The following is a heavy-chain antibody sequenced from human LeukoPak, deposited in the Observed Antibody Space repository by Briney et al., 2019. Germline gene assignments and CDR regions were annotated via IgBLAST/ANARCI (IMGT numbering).Heavy chain of an antibody. D-gene: IGHD3-22*01. J-gene: IGHJ5*02. CDR3: ARDYYDSSGYYDPQDNWFDP. CDR1: GGSISSGDYY. CDR2: IYYSGST. V-gene: IGHV4-30-4*01. Sequence: SQTLSLTCTVSGGSISSGDYYWSWIRQPPGKDLEWIGYIYYSGSTYYNPSLKSRVTISVDTSKNQFSLKLSSVTAADTAVYYCARDYYDSSGYYDPQDNWFDPWGQGTLVTVSS.